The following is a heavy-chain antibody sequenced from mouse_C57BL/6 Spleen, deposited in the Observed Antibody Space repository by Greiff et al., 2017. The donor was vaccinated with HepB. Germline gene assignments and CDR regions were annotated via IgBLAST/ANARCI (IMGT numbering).Heavy chain of an antibody. CDR1: GYTFTSYW. CDR2: IHPNSGST. V-gene: IGHV1-64*01. J-gene: IGHJ2*01. CDR3: AGIYYYGSRYFDY. Sequence: QVQLQQPGAELVKPGASVKLSCKASGYTFTSYWMHWVKQRPGQGLEWIGMIHPNSGSTNYNEKFKRKATLTVDKSSSTAYMQLSSLTSEDSAVYYCAGIYYYGSRYFDYWGQGTTLTVSS. D-gene: IGHD1-1*01.